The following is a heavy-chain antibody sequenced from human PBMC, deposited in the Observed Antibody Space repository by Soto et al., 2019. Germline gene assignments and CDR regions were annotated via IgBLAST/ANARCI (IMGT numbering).Heavy chain of an antibody. CDR1: GYTFTSYY. CDR3: ARDGLELSIDP. D-gene: IGHD1-7*01. V-gene: IGHV1-46*03. J-gene: IGHJ5*02. CDR2: INPSGGST. Sequence: QVQLVQSGAEVKKPGASVKVSCKASGYTFTSYYMHWVRQAPGQGLEWMGIINPSGGSTSYAQKFQGRVTMNRDTSTRTVYMELSSLRSEDTAVYYCARDGLELSIDPWGQGTLVTVSS.